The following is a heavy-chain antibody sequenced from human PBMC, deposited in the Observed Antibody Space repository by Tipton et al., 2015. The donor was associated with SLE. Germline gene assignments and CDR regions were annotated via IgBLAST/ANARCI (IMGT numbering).Heavy chain of an antibody. CDR1: GGSISSSSYY. J-gene: IGHJ5*02. Sequence: TLSLTCTVSGGSISSSSYYWGWIRQPPGKGLEWIGSIYYSRSTYYNPSLKSRVTISVDTSKNQFSLKLSSVTAADTAVYYCASIASRFFDPWGQGTLVTASS. CDR3: ASIASRFFDP. CDR2: IYYSRST. V-gene: IGHV4-39*07. D-gene: IGHD3-3*01.